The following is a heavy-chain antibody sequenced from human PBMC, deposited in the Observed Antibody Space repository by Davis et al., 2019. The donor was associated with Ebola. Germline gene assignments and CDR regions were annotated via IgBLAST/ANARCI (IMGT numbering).Heavy chain of an antibody. D-gene: IGHD2-15*01. CDR3: VRDAFVDYYYYMDV. J-gene: IGHJ6*03. CDR2: ISASGADI. V-gene: IGHV3-53*01. CDR1: GFTVSSNY. Sequence: GESLKISCAASGFTVSSNYMTWVRQAPGGGLEWVSGISASGADIKYADSVRGRFSISRDDSKNTLYLQMDSLRAEDTAVYYCVRDAFVDYYYYMDVWGKGTTVTVSS.